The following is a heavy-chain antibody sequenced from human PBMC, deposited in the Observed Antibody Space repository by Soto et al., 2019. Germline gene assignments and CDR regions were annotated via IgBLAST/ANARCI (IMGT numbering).Heavy chain of an antibody. D-gene: IGHD3-9*01. J-gene: IGHJ6*02. CDR3: ARELTAFGMDV. CDR2: LNSDGTDT. CDR1: GFSFNSYW. V-gene: IGHV3-74*01. Sequence: DVQLVESGGGLVQPGGSLRLSCAASGFSFNSYWMHWVRQAPGSGLVWVSRLNSDGTDTDYADSVKGRFTISRDTAKDTLYLQMNSLRTEDTAVYYCARELTAFGMDVWGQGTTVTVSS.